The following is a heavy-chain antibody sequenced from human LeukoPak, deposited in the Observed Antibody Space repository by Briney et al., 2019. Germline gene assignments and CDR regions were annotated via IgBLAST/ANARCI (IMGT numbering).Heavy chain of an antibody. CDR1: GGSISSGGYY. V-gene: IGHV4-31*03. CDR2: IYYSGST. D-gene: IGHD5-12*01. J-gene: IGHJ5*02. CDR3: ARLANVAMIT. Sequence: SQTLSLTCTVSGGSISSGGYYWSWIRQHPGKGLEWIGYIYYSGSTYYNPSLKSRVTISVDTSKNQFSLKLSSVTAADTAVYYCARLANVAMITWGQGTLVTVSS.